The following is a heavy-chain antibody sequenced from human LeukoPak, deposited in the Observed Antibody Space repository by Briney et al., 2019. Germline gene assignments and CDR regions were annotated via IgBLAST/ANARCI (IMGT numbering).Heavy chain of an antibody. CDR1: GGTFTNYA. V-gene: IGHV1-69*04. Sequence: GASVKVSCKASGGTFTNYAINWVRQAPGQGLEWMGRIIPILDVTNYAQKFQGRVTITADQSTSTAYMELSSLRSEDTAVYYCARGGGVDILTGFQYWGQGTLVTVPS. CDR2: IIPILDVT. CDR3: ARGGGVDILTGFQY. D-gene: IGHD3-9*01. J-gene: IGHJ4*02.